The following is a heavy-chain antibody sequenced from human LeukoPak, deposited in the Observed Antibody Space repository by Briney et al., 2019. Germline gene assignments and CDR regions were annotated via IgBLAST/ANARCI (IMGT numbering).Heavy chain of an antibody. D-gene: IGHD4-17*01. CDR1: GYTFTSYG. V-gene: IGHV1-18*01. Sequence: ASVKVSCKASGYTFTSYGISWVRQAPGQGLEWMRWISAYNGNTNYAQKFQGRVTITRNTSISTAYMELSSLRSEDTAVYYCARVSRTVTTRGKYFQHWGQGTLVTVSS. CDR3: ARVSRTVTTRGKYFQH. J-gene: IGHJ1*01. CDR2: ISAYNGNT.